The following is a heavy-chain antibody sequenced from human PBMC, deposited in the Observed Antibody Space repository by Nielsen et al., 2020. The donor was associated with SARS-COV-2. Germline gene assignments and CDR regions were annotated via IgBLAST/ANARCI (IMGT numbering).Heavy chain of an antibody. CDR1: GFTFSSYW. D-gene: IGHD3-22*01. Sequence: GGSLRLSCAASGFTFSSYWMSWVRQAPGKGLEWVANIKQDGSEKYYVDSVKGRFTISRDNAKNSLYLQMNSLRAEDTAVYYCAKDPLMVYYDSSGPDAFDIWGQGTMVTVSS. J-gene: IGHJ3*02. V-gene: IGHV3-7*01. CDR2: IKQDGSEK. CDR3: AKDPLMVYYDSSGPDAFDI.